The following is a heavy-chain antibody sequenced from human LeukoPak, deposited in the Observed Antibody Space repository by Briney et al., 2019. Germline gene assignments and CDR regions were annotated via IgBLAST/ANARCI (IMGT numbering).Heavy chain of an antibody. V-gene: IGHV4-39*01. Sequence: SSETLSLTCTVSGGSTSSSSYYWGWIRQPPGKGLEWIGSIYYSGSTYYNPSLKSRVTISVDTSKNQFSLKLSSVTAADTAVYYCARHIGSPWRLATIDPYWYFDLWGRGTLVTVSS. J-gene: IGHJ2*01. CDR1: GGSTSSSSYY. CDR2: IYYSGST. D-gene: IGHD5-12*01. CDR3: ARHIGSPWRLATIDPYWYFDL.